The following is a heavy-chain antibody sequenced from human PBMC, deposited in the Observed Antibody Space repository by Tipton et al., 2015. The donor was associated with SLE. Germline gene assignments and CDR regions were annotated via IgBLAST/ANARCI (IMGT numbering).Heavy chain of an antibody. CDR3: AKDLARDCSGGSCYVLDY. Sequence: SLRLSYAASGFTFTNYAMHWVRQAPGKGLGWVAVISYDGNKENYADSVRGRFTISRDNSKNSLYVDMNSLRAEDTALYYCAKDLARDCSGGSCYVLDYWGQGILVTVSS. CDR2: ISYDGNKE. J-gene: IGHJ4*02. V-gene: IGHV3-30*18. CDR1: GFTFTNYA. D-gene: IGHD2-15*01.